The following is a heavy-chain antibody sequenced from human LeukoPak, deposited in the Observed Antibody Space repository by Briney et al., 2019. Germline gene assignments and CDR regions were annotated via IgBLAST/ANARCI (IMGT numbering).Heavy chain of an antibody. CDR1: GNSISSGEYY. J-gene: IGHJ4*02. CDR3: ARRGYSGYDYYFDH. CDR2: IYYSGST. D-gene: IGHD5-12*01. Sequence: PSETLSLTCTVSGNSISSGEYYWSWIRQPPGKGLEWIGYIYYSGSTYYNPSLKSRVTISVDTSKNQFSLKLSSVTAADTAVYYCARRGYSGYDYYFDHWGQGTLVTVSS. V-gene: IGHV4-30-4*01.